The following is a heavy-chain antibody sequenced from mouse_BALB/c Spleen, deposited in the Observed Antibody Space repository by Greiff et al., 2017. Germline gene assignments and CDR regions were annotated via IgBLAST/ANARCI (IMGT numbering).Heavy chain of an antibody. CDR2: IDPFNGGT. J-gene: IGHJ3*01. CDR3: ARSAGPLFAY. D-gene: IGHD1-2*01. Sequence: EVQLQQSGPELMKPGASVKISCKASGYSFTSYYMHWVKQSHGKSLEWIGYIDPFNGGTSYNQKFKGKATLTVDKSSSTAYMHLSSLTSEDSAVYYCARSAGPLFAYWGQGTLVTVSA. CDR1: GYSFTSYY. V-gene: IGHV1S135*01.